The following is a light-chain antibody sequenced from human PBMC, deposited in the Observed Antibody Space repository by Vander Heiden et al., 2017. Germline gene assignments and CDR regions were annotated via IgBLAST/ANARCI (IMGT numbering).Light chain of an antibody. CDR3: QSYDSSLSGFVV. V-gene: IGLV1-40*01. CDR1: SSSIGAGSD. CDR2: GNS. J-gene: IGLJ2*01. Sequence: SVLTQPPSVSGAPGQRVTISCTESSSSIGAGSDVHWYQQLPGTAPKLLIFGNSNRPSGVPDRFSGSKSGTSASPAITGLQAEDEADYYCQSYDSSLSGFVVFGGGTKLTVL.